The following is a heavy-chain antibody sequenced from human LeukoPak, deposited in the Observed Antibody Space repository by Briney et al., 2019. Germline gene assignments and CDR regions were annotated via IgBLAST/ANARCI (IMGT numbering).Heavy chain of an antibody. CDR2: IFHSGSE. Sequence: PSETLSLTCTVSGGSFGVYSWSWLRQPPGKRREWIGYIFHSGSEIYNPSLRSGVTMSLDTCTSQFSLKLSSGTTGDTAMYHCARGNLGIIESWGEGTLVSVSS. D-gene: IGHD3-16*01. J-gene: IGHJ4*02. CDR3: ARGNLGIIES. CDR1: GGSFGVYS. V-gene: IGHV4-59*13.